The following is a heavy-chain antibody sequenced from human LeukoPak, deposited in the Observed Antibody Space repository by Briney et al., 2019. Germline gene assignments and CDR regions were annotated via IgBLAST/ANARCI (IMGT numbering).Heavy chain of an antibody. Sequence: ASVKVSCKASGGTFSSYAVSWVRLTPGQGLEWMGWINPNSGGTNYAQKFQGRVTMTRDTSISTAYMELSSLRSEDTAVYYCARDRIPNYDILTGLDYWGQGTLVTVSS. CDR3: ARDRIPNYDILTGLDY. J-gene: IGHJ4*02. D-gene: IGHD3-9*01. CDR2: INPNSGGT. V-gene: IGHV1-2*02. CDR1: GGTFSSYA.